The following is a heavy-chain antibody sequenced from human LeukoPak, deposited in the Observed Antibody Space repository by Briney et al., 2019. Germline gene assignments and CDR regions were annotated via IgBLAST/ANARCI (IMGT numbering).Heavy chain of an antibody. J-gene: IGHJ4*02. D-gene: IGHD3-10*01. Sequence: PLETLSLTCTVSGGSVSSGSYYWSWIRQPPGKGLEWIGYIYYSGSTNYNPSLKSRVTISVDTSKSQFSLKLSCVTAADTAVYYCASEGTYGSGSYPFDYWGQGTLVTVSS. V-gene: IGHV4-61*01. CDR2: IYYSGST. CDR1: GGSVSSGSYY. CDR3: ASEGTYGSGSYPFDY.